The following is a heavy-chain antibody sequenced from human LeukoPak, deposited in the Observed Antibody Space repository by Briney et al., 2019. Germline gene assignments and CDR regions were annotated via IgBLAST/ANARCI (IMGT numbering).Heavy chain of an antibody. Sequence: SVKVSCKASGGTFSSYTITWVRQAPGQGLEWMGGIIPILDIANYAQKFQGRVTMTRNTSISTAYMELSSLRSEDTAVYYCARGGLYGDPRGDFDYWGQGTLVTVSS. J-gene: IGHJ4*02. V-gene: IGHV1-69*10. CDR2: IIPILDIA. D-gene: IGHD4-17*01. CDR1: GGTFSSYT. CDR3: ARGGLYGDPRGDFDY.